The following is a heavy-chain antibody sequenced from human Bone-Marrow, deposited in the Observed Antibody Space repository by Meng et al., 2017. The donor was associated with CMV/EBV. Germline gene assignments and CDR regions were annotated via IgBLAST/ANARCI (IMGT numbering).Heavy chain of an antibody. J-gene: IGHJ4*02. CDR1: GFTLSTYA. Sequence: GESLKISCAASGFTLSTYAIHWVRQAPSKGLEWEANIKQDGSEKYYVDSVKGRFTISRDNAKNSLYLQMNSLRAEDTAMYYCARTYDFWSGTDYWGQGKLVTVSS. D-gene: IGHD3-3*01. CDR3: ARTYDFWSGTDY. V-gene: IGHV3-7*01. CDR2: IKQDGSEK.